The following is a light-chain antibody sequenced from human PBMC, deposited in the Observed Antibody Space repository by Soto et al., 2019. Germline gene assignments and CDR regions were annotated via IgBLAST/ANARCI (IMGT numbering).Light chain of an antibody. CDR1: QRFSRSY. Sequence: EIVLTQTPGTLPLSPGERATLSCRASQRFSRSYLAWYQQKPGQAPRLLIYVASSRATGIPDRFSGSGSGTDFTLTIRRLEPEDFAVYYCQQYGSSPLTFGGGTKVDIK. J-gene: IGKJ4*01. CDR3: QQYGSSPLT. CDR2: VAS. V-gene: IGKV3-20*01.